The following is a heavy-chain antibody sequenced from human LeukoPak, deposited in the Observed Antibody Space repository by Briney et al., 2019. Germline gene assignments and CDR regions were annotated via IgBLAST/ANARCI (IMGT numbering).Heavy chain of an antibody. J-gene: IGHJ5*02. CDR3: ARSPKTRITIFGVVRYNWFDP. Sequence: ASAKVSCKASGYTFTSYDINWVRQATGQGLEWMGWMNPNSGNTGYAQKFQGRVTMTRSTSISTAYMELSSLRSEDTAVYYCARSPKTRITIFGVVRYNWFDPWGQGTLVTVSS. CDR1: GYTFTSYD. V-gene: IGHV1-8*01. D-gene: IGHD3-3*01. CDR2: MNPNSGNT.